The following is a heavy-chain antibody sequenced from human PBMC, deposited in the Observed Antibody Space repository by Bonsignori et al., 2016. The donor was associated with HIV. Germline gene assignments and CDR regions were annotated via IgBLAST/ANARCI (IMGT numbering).Heavy chain of an antibody. Sequence: WIRQPPGKGLEWVSSISSSSSYIYYADSVKGRFTISRDNAKNSLYLQMNSLRAEDTAVYYCARGLDSSSWLIDKWYYYYYMDVWGKGTTVTVSS. D-gene: IGHD6-13*01. CDR3: ARGLDSSSWLIDKWYYYYYMDV. CDR2: ISSSSSYI. V-gene: IGHV3-21*01. J-gene: IGHJ6*03.